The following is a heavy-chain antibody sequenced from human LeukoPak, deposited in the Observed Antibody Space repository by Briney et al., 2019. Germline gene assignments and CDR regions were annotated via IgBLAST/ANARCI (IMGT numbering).Heavy chain of an antibody. CDR2: ISYDGTNK. Sequence: HPGRSLRLSCVPSGFPFSRYGMHWVRQAPGKGLEWVAVISYDGTNKYYADSVNGRFTISRDNSKNTLYLQMNSLRAEDTAVYYCAELGITMIGGVWGKGTTVTISS. CDR3: AELGITMIGGV. J-gene: IGHJ6*04. CDR1: GFPFSRYG. V-gene: IGHV3-30*18. D-gene: IGHD3-10*02.